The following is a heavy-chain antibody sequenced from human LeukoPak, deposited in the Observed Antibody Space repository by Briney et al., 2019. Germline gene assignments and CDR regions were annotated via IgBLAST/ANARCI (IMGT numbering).Heavy chain of an antibody. CDR3: ARIVVDTAMAQLGMDV. D-gene: IGHD5-18*01. V-gene: IGHV4-31*03. J-gene: IGHJ6*02. Sequence: PSETLSLTCTVSGGSISSGGYYWSWIRQHPGKGLEWIGYIYYSGSTYYNPSLKSRVTISVDTSKNQFSVKLSSVTAADTAVYYCARIVVDTAMAQLGMDVWGQGTTVTVCS. CDR1: GGSISSGGYY. CDR2: IYYSGST.